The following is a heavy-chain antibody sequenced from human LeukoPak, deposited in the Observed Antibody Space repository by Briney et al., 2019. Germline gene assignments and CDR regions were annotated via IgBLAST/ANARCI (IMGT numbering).Heavy chain of an antibody. CDR2: IYYTGIT. CDR1: GAXIDTYY. V-gene: IGHV4-59*08. J-gene: IGHJ4*02. CDR3: ARLDASLLYFDF. D-gene: IGHD2-15*01. Sequence: SETLSLTCAVSGAXIDTYYCSWIRQPPGKGLEWIGYIYYTGITNYSPSPSLKSRVTIAVDTSKSKFSLKLISVTAADTAVYYCARLDASLLYFDFWGQGTLATVSS.